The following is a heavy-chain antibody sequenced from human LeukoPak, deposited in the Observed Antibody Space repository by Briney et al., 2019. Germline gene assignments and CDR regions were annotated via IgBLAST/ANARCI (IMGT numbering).Heavy chain of an antibody. J-gene: IGHJ6*02. CDR3: ARDYDMDV. V-gene: IGHV3-43*02. CDR2: ITGDAGTT. Sequence: GGSLRLSCAASGFTFDDYAMHWVRQAPGKGLEWVSLITGDAGTTYSAESVKGRFTISRDNIKNSLYLQVHSLRTEDTALYYCARDYDMDVWGQGTTVTVSS. CDR1: GFTFDDYA.